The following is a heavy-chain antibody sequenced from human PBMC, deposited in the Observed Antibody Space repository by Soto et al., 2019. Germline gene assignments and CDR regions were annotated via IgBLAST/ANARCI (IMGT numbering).Heavy chain of an antibody. J-gene: IGHJ6*02. V-gene: IGHV3-23*01. D-gene: IGHD3-3*01. CDR3: AKGGRFLEWGKYSMDV. CDR2: ISGSGGST. CDR1: GFTFSSYA. Sequence: EVQLLESGGGLVQPGGSLRLSCAASGFTFSSYAMSWVRQAPGKGLEWVSAISGSGGSTYYADSVKGRFTISRDNSKNTLYLQMNSLRAEDTAVYYCAKGGRFLEWGKYSMDVWGQGTTVTVSS.